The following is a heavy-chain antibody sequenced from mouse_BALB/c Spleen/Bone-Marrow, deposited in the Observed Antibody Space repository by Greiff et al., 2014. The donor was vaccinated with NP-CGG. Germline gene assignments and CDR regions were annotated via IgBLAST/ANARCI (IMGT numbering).Heavy chain of an antibody. CDR2: IDPANGNT. CDR1: GFNIKDTY. Sequence: EVQVVESGAELVKPGASVKLSCTASGFNIKDTYMHWVKQRPEQGLEWIGRIDPANGNTKYDPKFQGKATITADTYSNTAYLQLSSLTSEDTAVYYCARYYYGSSYFDYWGQGTTLTVSS. J-gene: IGHJ2*01. CDR3: ARYYYGSSYFDY. V-gene: IGHV14-3*02. D-gene: IGHD1-1*01.